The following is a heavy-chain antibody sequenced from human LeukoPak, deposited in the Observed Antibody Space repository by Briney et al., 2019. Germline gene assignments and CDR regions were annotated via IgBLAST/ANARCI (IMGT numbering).Heavy chain of an antibody. V-gene: IGHV3-48*03. CDR1: GFTFSSYE. CDR2: ITGSGNTI. CDR3: ARSGAFILGRAFDI. D-gene: IGHD7-27*01. Sequence: PGGSLRLSCAASGFTFSSYEMNWVRQAPGKALEWVSYITGSGNTIYYADSVKGRFTISRDNAKNSLFLQMNSLRAEDMAIYYCARSGAFILGRAFDIWGQGTMVTVSS. J-gene: IGHJ3*02.